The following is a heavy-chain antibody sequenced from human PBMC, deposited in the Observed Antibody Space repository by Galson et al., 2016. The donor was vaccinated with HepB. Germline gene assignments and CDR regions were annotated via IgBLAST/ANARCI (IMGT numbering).Heavy chain of an antibody. CDR3: ARGRPPASHRTYHYGLDV. CDR1: GYTFTSYD. J-gene: IGHJ6*02. CDR2: MDPNSGDT. Sequence: SVKVSCKASGYTFTSYDINWVRQATGQGLEWMGWMDPNSGDTGYAQKFQGRVTMTRDTSISTVYMELSGLTSDDTGVYFCARGRPPASHRTYHYGLDVWGQGTLVTVSS. V-gene: IGHV1-8*01.